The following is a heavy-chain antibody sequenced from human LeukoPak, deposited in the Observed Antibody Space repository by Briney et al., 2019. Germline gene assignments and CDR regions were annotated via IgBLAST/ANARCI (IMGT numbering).Heavy chain of an antibody. V-gene: IGHV4-30-2*01. J-gene: IGHJ4*02. CDR2: MYHSGST. CDR3: ARGGRGGDLDY. CDR1: GGSISSGGYS. Sequence: SETLSLTCAVSGGSISSGGYSWSWIRQPPGKGLEWIGYMYHSGSTYYNPSLKSRVTISVDRSKNQFSLKLSSVTAADTAVYYCARGGRGGDLDYWGQGTLVTVSS. D-gene: IGHD2-21*01.